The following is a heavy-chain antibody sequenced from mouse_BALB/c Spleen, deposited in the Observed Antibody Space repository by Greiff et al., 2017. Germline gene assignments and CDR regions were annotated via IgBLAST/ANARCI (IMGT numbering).Heavy chain of an antibody. Sequence: EVQLQQSGPSLVKPSQTLSLTCSVTGDSITSGYWNWIRKFPGNKLEYMGYLSYSGSTYYNPSLKSRISITRDTSKNQYYLQLNSVTTEDTATYYCARIYYGNYSFAYWGQGTLVTVSA. V-gene: IGHV3-8*02. D-gene: IGHD2-1*01. CDR3: ARIYYGNYSFAY. CDR2: LSYSGST. CDR1: GDSITSGY. J-gene: IGHJ3*01.